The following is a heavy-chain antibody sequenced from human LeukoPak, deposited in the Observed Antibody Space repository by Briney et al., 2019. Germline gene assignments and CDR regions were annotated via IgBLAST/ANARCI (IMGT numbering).Heavy chain of an antibody. V-gene: IGHV3-15*01. J-gene: IGHJ4*02. Sequence: GGSLRLSCAASGFTFSNAWMSWVRQAPGKGLEWVGRIKSKTDGGTTDYAAPVKGRFTISRDDSKNTLYLQMNSLKTEDTAVYYCTTESVHYYDSSGYQHRDYWGQGTLVTVSS. CDR2: IKSKTDGGTT. D-gene: IGHD3-22*01. CDR1: GFTFSNAW. CDR3: TTESVHYYDSSGYQHRDY.